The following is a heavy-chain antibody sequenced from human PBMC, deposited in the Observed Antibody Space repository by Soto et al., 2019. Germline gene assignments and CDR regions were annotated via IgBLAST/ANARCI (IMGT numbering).Heavy chain of an antibody. CDR3: ARDLKGETTFVYYYYYIDV. J-gene: IGHJ6*03. CDR1: GGSISSYY. D-gene: IGHD3-16*01. Sequence: SETLSLTCTVSGGSISSYYWSWIRQPPGKGLEWIGYIYYSGSTNYNPSLKSRVTISLDTSKNQFSLKLSSVTAADTAVYFCARDLKGETTFVYYYYYIDVWGEGTTVTVS. V-gene: IGHV4-59*01. CDR2: IYYSGST.